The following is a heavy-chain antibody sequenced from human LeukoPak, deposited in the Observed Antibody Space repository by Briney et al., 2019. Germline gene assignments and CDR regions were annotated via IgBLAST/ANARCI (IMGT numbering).Heavy chain of an antibody. D-gene: IGHD2-15*01. Sequence: GGSLRLSCAASGFTFSTYVMHWVRQAPGKGLEWVSSISSSGGYIYYADSVEGRFTISRDNAKHSLYLQMNSLRADDTAVYYCARCSGGSCYRSDDYWGQGTLVTASS. CDR2: ISSSGGYI. CDR1: GFTFSTYV. V-gene: IGHV3-21*01. CDR3: ARCSGGSCYRSDDY. J-gene: IGHJ4*02.